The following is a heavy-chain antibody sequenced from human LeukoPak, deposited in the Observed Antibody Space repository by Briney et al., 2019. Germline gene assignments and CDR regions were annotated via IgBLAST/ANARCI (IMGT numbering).Heavy chain of an antibody. J-gene: IGHJ4*02. D-gene: IGHD1-26*01. CDR2: IYYSGST. Sequence: SETLSLTCTVSGGSISSSSYYWGWIRQPPGMGLEWIGSIYYSGSTYYNPSLKSRVTISVDTSKNQFSLKLSSVTAADTAVCYCARFSGSYFFDYWGQGTLVTVSS. V-gene: IGHV4-39*07. CDR1: GGSISSSSYY. CDR3: ARFSGSYFFDY.